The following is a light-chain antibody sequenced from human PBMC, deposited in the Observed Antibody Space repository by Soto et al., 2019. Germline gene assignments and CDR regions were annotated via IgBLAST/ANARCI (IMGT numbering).Light chain of an antibody. Sequence: DIQMTQSPSTLSASVGDRVTITCRASQSISSWLAWYQQKPGKVPNLLIYKASRLESGVPSRFSGSGSGTESTLTISSLQPDDFATSYCQQYYSYPWTLGQGTNVEIK. CDR2: KAS. CDR1: QSISSW. CDR3: QQYYSYPWT. V-gene: IGKV1-5*03. J-gene: IGKJ1*01.